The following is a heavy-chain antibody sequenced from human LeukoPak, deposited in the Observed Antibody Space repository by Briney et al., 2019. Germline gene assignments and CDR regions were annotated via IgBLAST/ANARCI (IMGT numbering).Heavy chain of an antibody. Sequence: GASVKVSCKASGYTFTSYGISWVRQAPGQGLEWMGWISAYNGNTNYAQKLQGRVTITTDTSTSTAYMELRSLRSDDTAVYYCARDGITADSDYYDSSGYSAFDIWGQGTMVTVSS. CDR3: ARDGITADSDYYDSSGYSAFDI. D-gene: IGHD3-22*01. V-gene: IGHV1-18*01. J-gene: IGHJ3*02. CDR2: ISAYNGNT. CDR1: GYTFTSYG.